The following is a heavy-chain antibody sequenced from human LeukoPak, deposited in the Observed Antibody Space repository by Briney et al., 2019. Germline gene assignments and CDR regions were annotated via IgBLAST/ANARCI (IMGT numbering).Heavy chain of an antibody. J-gene: IGHJ3*02. Sequence: SETLSFTCTVSGGSISSYYWSWIRQPPGKGLEWIGYIYYSGSTNYNPSLKSRVTISVDTSKNQFSLKLSSVTAADTAVYYCASNTRDAFDIWGQGTMVTVSS. CDR2: IYYSGST. CDR3: ASNTRDAFDI. V-gene: IGHV4-59*08. D-gene: IGHD2/OR15-2a*01. CDR1: GGSISSYY.